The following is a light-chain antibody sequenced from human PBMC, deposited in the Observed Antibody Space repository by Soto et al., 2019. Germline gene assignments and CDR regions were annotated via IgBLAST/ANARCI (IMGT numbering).Light chain of an antibody. CDR2: DAS. CDR1: QSISDT. J-gene: IGKJ5*01. Sequence: EIVMTQSRATLSVSPGGRATLSCRASQSISDTLAWYQQKPGQAPRLLIYDASNRAAGIPARFSGSGSGTDFTLTISSLEPEDFAIYYCQQRQYWPPITFGQGTRPEIK. CDR3: QQRQYWPPIT. V-gene: IGKV3-11*01.